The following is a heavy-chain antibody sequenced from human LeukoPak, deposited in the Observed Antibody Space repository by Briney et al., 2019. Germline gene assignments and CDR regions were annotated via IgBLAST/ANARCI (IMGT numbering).Heavy chain of an antibody. CDR1: GFTFSNAW. Sequence: TGGSLRLSCAASGFTFSNAWKSWVRQVPGKGLEWVGRIKSKTDGGTTDYAAPVKARFTISRDDSRNTLYLHMNSLKIDDAGVYFCATAVAVGLGYFQHWGQGTQVTVSS. D-gene: IGHD6-19*01. V-gene: IGHV3-15*01. CDR2: IKSKTDGGTT. J-gene: IGHJ1*01. CDR3: ATAVAVGLGYFQH.